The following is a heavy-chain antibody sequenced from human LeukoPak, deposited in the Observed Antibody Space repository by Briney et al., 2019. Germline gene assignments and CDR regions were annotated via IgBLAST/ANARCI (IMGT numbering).Heavy chain of an antibody. V-gene: IGHV3-30*03. CDR1: GFTFSSYG. D-gene: IGHD2-21*02. CDR3: TVTGY. CDR2: ISYDVGKK. J-gene: IGHJ4*02. Sequence: GGSLRLSCAASGFTFSSYGMHWVRQAPGKGLEWVAVISYDVGKKYYADSVKGRFTISRDNAKNSVYLQMNSLRVEDTAVYYCTVTGYWGQGTLVTVSS.